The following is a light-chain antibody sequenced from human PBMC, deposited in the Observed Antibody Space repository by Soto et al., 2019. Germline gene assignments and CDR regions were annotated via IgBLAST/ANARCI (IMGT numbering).Light chain of an antibody. J-gene: IGKJ1*01. CDR1: RSVSSN. CDR3: QKYHDWPTGT. Sequence: EIVLTQSPGTLSLSQGYRSTLSCRASRSVSSNLAWYQHKPGQAPRLLIYGASIRAIGIPDRFSGSGSGTEFTLTIRSLQSEDFAVYYCQKYHDWPTGTFGQGTTVDIK. CDR2: GAS. V-gene: IGKV3D-15*01.